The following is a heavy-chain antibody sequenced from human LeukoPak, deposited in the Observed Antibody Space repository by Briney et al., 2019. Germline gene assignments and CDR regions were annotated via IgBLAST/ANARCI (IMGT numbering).Heavy chain of an antibody. D-gene: IGHD3-22*01. CDR3: ARLPSIGNYYYSMDV. CDR2: IYYSGST. V-gene: IGHV4-59*08. Sequence: SETLSLTCTVSGGSISSYYWSWIRQPPGKGLEWIGYIYYSGSTNYNPSLKSRVTISVDTSKNQFSLKLSSVTAADTAVYYCARLPSIGNYYYSMDVWGQGTTVTVSS. CDR1: GGSISSYY. J-gene: IGHJ6*02.